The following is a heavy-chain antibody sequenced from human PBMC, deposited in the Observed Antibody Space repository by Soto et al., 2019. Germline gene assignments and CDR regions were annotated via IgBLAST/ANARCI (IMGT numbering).Heavy chain of an antibody. CDR1: GGSFKSGSYS. D-gene: IGHD6-6*01. CDR3: ARGSFSSSSSWFDP. Sequence: SETLSLTCTVSGGSFKSGSYSWTWIRQHPGKGLEWVAYISNSGNTYYNPSLETRLTISLDTSKNLFSLSLTSVTAADTALYYCARGSFSSSSSWFDPWGQGTLVTVSS. J-gene: IGHJ5*02. V-gene: IGHV4-31*03. CDR2: ISNSGNT.